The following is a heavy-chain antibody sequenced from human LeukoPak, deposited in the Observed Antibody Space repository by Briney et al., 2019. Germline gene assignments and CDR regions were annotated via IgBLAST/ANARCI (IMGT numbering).Heavy chain of an antibody. CDR3: TRDSNYSFDY. CDR2: ISYDGSSK. Sequence: QPGGSLRLSCAASGFTFSNHGMHWVRQAPGEGLEWVAYISYDGSSKYYADSVKGRLTLSRDNSKNTVSLQMNSLRAEDTAVYYCTRDSNYSFDYWGQGTLVTVPS. CDR1: GFTFSNHG. J-gene: IGHJ4*02. V-gene: IGHV3-30*02. D-gene: IGHD4-11*01.